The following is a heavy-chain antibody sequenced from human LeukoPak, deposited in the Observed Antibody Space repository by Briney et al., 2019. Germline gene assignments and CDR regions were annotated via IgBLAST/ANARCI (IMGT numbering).Heavy chain of an antibody. J-gene: IGHJ3*02. CDR3: GKVREQLRGVGTNDDAFDI. CDR1: GLSFSIYC. CDR2: ISYHGTKT. V-gene: IGHV3-30*18. D-gene: IGHD1-26*01. Sequence: PGSSLRLSRASIGLSFSIYCLHWVRQPPSKGLDWVAFISYHGTKTYYPDYVQGRFTTTRDNSKNTLFLQMNSLRAEETAVYYCGKVREQLRGVGTNDDAFDIWGQGTMVTVSS.